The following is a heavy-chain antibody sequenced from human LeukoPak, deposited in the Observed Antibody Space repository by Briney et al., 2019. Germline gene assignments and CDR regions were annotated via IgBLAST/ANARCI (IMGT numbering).Heavy chain of an antibody. J-gene: IGHJ6*02. V-gene: IGHV4-61*02. Sequence: SETLSLTCTVSGGSISSGSYYWSWIRQPAGKGLEWIGRIYTSGSTNYNPSLKSRVTISEDTSKNQFSLKLSSVTAADTAVYYCARSLGVTITQYGMDVWGQGTTVTVSS. CDR3: ARSLGVTITQYGMDV. CDR1: GGSISSGSYY. D-gene: IGHD5-12*01. CDR2: IYTSGST.